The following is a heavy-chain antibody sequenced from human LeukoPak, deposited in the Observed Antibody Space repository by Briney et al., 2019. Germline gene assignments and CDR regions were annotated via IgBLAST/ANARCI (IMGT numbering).Heavy chain of an antibody. CDR1: GGSISSSSSIC. CDR2: IYHNGAT. V-gene: IGHV4-4*02. CDR3: ARNGGNSGYDY. J-gene: IGHJ4*02. D-gene: IGHD4-23*01. Sequence: SETLSLTCAVSGGSISSSSSICWTWVRQPPGEGLEWIGEIYHNGATNYNPSLKSRVTLLLDKSKNQFSLRLNSVTAADTAVYYCARNGGNSGYDYWGQGTLVTVSA.